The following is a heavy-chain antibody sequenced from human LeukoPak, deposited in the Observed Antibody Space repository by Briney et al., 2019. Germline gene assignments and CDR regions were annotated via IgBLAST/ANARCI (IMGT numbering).Heavy chain of an antibody. V-gene: IGHV3-11*01. CDR2: MSGSGNDI. Sequence: GGSLRLSCAASGFTFSDYYMGWIRQAPGKGLEGVSCMSGSGNDIYYADSVKGRFTISRDNAKNSLYLQMNSLRAEDTAVYYCARGSGFLEWLYDYWGQGTLVTVSS. J-gene: IGHJ4*02. D-gene: IGHD3-3*01. CDR1: GFTFSDYY. CDR3: ARGSGFLEWLYDY.